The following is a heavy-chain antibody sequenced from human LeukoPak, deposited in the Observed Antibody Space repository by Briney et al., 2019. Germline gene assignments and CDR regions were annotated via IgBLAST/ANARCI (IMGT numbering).Heavy chain of an antibody. CDR3: AKSPYFYNSGRYVDV. CDR2: ISGSGGTT. V-gene: IGHV3-23*01. Sequence: GGSPRLSCVPSGFTFSSFAMTWVRQAPGKGLEWVSSISGSGGTTYYADSIKGRFTISRDSSKNMLYLQMNRLRAEDTAVYYCAKSPYFYNSGRYVDVWGKGTTVTVSS. CDR1: GFTFSSFA. J-gene: IGHJ6*03. D-gene: IGHD3-10*01.